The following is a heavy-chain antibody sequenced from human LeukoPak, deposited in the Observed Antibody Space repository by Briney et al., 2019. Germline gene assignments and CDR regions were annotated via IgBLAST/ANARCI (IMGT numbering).Heavy chain of an antibody. D-gene: IGHD5-12*01. Sequence: SVKVSCKASGGTFSSYAISWVRQAPGQGLEWMGGIIPIFGTANYAQKFQGRVTITTDESTSTAYMELSSLRSEDTAVYYCARGTTGGRYDPLLPKERADYYYMDVWGKGTTVTASS. CDR1: GGTFSSYA. J-gene: IGHJ6*03. CDR3: ARGTTGGRYDPLLPKERADYYYMDV. CDR2: IIPIFGTA. V-gene: IGHV1-69*05.